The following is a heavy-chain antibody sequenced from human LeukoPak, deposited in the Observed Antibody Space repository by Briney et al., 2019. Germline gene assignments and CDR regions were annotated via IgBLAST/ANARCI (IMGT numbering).Heavy chain of an antibody. J-gene: IGHJ6*03. CDR2: ISDEGHQK. CDR1: GFTFSDYA. CDR3: ARGTGMVDRPYYYYYYMDV. D-gene: IGHD5-18*01. V-gene: IGHV3-30-3*01. Sequence: PGRSLRLSCAASGFTFSDYAMHWVRQGPGKGLEWVAVISDEGHQKYYADSVKGRFTISRDNSKNTLYLQMNSLRAEDTAVYYCARGTGMVDRPYYYYYYMDVWGKGTTVTVSS.